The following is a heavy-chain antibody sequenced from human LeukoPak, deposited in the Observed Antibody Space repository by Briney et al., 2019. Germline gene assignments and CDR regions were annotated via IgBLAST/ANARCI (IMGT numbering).Heavy chain of an antibody. V-gene: IGHV3-23*01. CDR1: GGSFSGYY. J-gene: IGHJ4*02. CDR3: AKFIWFGEFDY. CDR2: ISGSGGST. Sequence: ETLSLTCAVYGGSFSGYYWSWIRQAPGKGLEWVSAISGSGGSTYYADSVKGRFTISRDNSKNTLYLQMNSLRAEDTAVYYCAKFIWFGEFDYWGQGTLATVSS. D-gene: IGHD3-10*01.